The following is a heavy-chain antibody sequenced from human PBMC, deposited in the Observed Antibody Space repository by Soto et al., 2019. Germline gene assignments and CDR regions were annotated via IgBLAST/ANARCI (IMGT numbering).Heavy chain of an antibody. CDR1: GFTFSSYA. CDR2: ISGSGGST. CDR3: ATMPSSKYGGNSNFDY. Sequence: EVQLLESGGGLVQPGGSLRLSCAASGFTFSSYAMSWVRQAPGKGLEWVSAISGSGGSTYYSDSVKGRFTISRDNSKNPLYLQMNSLRADDTAVYYCATMPSSKYGGNSNFDYLGQVILVTGSS. V-gene: IGHV3-23*01. J-gene: IGHJ4*02. D-gene: IGHD2-21*02.